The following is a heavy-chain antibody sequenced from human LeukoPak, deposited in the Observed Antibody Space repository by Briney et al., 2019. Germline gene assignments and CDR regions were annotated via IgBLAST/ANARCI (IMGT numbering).Heavy chain of an antibody. D-gene: IGHD6-19*01. V-gene: IGHV6-1*01. Sequence: SQTLSLTCAISVESVSSNSATWNWIRQYPSRGLEWRGRTYYRSKWYNDYAVSVKSRVTINPDTSKNQFSLQLNSVTPEDTAVYYCARGLVVDNWFDPWGQGTLVTVSS. CDR3: ARGLVVDNWFDP. J-gene: IGHJ5*02. CDR1: VESVSSNSAT. CDR2: TYYRSKWYN.